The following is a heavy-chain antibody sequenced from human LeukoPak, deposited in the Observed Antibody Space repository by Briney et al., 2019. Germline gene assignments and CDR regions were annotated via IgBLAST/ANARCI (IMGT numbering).Heavy chain of an antibody. J-gene: IGHJ4*02. Sequence: ASVKVSCKASGYTFINYGFTWVRQAPGQGLEWMGWISGYNGNTNYLQKFQGRVTMTTDTSTSTAYMELSSLRSEDTAVYYCARTLRAAAYFDYWGQGTLVTVSS. CDR3: ARTLRAAAYFDY. D-gene: IGHD2-2*01. V-gene: IGHV1-18*04. CDR1: GYTFINYG. CDR2: ISGYNGNT.